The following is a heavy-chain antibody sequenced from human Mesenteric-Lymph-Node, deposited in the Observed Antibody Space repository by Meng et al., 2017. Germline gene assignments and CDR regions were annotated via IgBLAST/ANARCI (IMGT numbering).Heavy chain of an antibody. CDR3: ARGEGVVLMVYAILDGMDV. J-gene: IGHJ6*02. D-gene: IGHD2-8*01. V-gene: IGHV4-59*01. Sequence: SETLSLTCTVSGGSISSYYWSWIRQPPGKGLEWIGYIYYSGSTSYNPSLKSRVTISVDTSKNQFSLKLSSVTAADTAVYYCARGEGVVLMVYAILDGMDVWGQGTTVTVSS. CDR2: IYYSGST. CDR1: GGSISSYY.